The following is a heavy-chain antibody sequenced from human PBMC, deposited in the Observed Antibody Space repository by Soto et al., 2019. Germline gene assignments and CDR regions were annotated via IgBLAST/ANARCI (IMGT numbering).Heavy chain of an antibody. CDR1: ADSNNISHW. CDR3: AARHFWSGPWTHTRLDY. D-gene: IGHD3-3*02. Sequence: SETLSLTCAVSADSNNISHWWNWVRQPPGKGLEWIGQISHSGSTNYNPSLTSRVTISVDKSKNHFSLKLTSVTAADTAVYYCAARHFWSGPWTHTRLDYWGQGTLVTVSS. V-gene: IGHV4-4*02. J-gene: IGHJ4*02. CDR2: ISHSGST.